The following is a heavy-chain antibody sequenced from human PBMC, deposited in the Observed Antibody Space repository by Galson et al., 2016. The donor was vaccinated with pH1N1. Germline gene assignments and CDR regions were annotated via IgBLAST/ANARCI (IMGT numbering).Heavy chain of an antibody. V-gene: IGHV3-23*01. CDR2: ISNDALTT. J-gene: IGHJ4*02. D-gene: IGHD2-15*01. Sequence: SLRLSCATSGFTFSSNAMSWVRQAPGKGLEWISTISNDALTTYYADSVKGRFTISRDNSKKTAYLQMNPLSAEDTAGYFCAKTVGSTLGHWGQGTLVTVSS. CDR1: GFTFSSNA. CDR3: AKTVGSTLGH.